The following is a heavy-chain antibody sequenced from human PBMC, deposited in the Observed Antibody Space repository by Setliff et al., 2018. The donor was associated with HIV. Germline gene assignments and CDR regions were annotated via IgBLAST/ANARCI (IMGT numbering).Heavy chain of an antibody. J-gene: IGHJ4*02. D-gene: IGHD2-8*01. CDR2: ISSSGSTI. Sequence: GGSLRLSCAASGFTFSDYYMSWIRQAPGKGLEWISYISSSGSTIYYADSVKGRFTISRDNAKNSLYLQMNSRRAEDTAVYYCARTACSLAMGCYFDFWGRGTLVTVSS. V-gene: IGHV3-11*04. CDR3: ARTACSLAMGCYFDF. CDR1: GFTFSDYY.